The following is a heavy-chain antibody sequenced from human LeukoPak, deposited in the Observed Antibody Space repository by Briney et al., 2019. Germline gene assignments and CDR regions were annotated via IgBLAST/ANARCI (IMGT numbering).Heavy chain of an antibody. CDR3: AKSPRGYCSGGGCYYLDY. D-gene: IGHD2-15*01. CDR1: GFTFSSYA. Sequence: GASLRLSCAASGFTFSSYAMSWVRQAPGKGLEWVSAISGSGGSTYYADSVKGRFTISRDNSKNTLYLQMNSLRAEDTAVYYCAKSPRGYCSGGGCYYLDYWGQGTLVTVSS. J-gene: IGHJ4*02. CDR2: ISGSGGST. V-gene: IGHV3-23*01.